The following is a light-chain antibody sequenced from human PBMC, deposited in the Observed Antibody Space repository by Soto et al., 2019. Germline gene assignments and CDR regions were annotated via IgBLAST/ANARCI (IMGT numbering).Light chain of an antibody. Sequence: QSVLTQPPSVSAAPGQKVTISCSGSSSNIGNNYVSWYQQLPGTAPKLLIYENNKRPSGIPDRFSGSKSGTSATLGITGLQTGDEADYYCGTWDSSLSAGPYVFGTGTNLTVL. CDR2: ENN. J-gene: IGLJ1*01. V-gene: IGLV1-51*02. CDR3: GTWDSSLSAGPYV. CDR1: SSNIGNNY.